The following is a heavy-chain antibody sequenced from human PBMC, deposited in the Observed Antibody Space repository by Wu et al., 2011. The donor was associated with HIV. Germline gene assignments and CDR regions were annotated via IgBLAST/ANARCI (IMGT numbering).Heavy chain of an antibody. D-gene: IGHD6-19*01. V-gene: IGHV1-24*01. CDR2: LDPEEGET. CDR1: GYTFTTYG. J-gene: IGHJ5*02. Sequence: QLVQSGAEVKKPGASVKVSCKASGYTFTTYGISWVRQAPGKGLEWMGGLDPEEGETIYAQEFQGRVTMTEDTSADTAYMELSSLRSEDTAVYYCATGGWEKGRNWLDPWGQGSLVIVSS. CDR3: ATGGWEKGRNWLDP.